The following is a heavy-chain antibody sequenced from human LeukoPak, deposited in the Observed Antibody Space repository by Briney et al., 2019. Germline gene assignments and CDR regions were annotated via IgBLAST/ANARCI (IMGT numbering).Heavy chain of an antibody. D-gene: IGHD6-13*01. Sequence: ASVKVSCKVSGYTLTELSMHWVRQAPGKGLEWVGGFDPEDGETIYAQKFQGRVTMTEDTSTDTAYMELSSLRSEDTAVYYCATETGIAAPGTGYFDYWGQGTLVTVSS. J-gene: IGHJ4*02. CDR1: GYTLTELS. V-gene: IGHV1-24*01. CDR3: ATETGIAAPGTGYFDY. CDR2: FDPEDGET.